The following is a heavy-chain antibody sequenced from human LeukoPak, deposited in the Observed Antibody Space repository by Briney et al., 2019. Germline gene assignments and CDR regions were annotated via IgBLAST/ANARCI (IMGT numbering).Heavy chain of an antibody. CDR3: AKGATSGWLLYWFDP. J-gene: IGHJ5*02. CDR2: ISGSGTAT. D-gene: IGHD6-19*01. Sequence: PGGSLRLSCEVSGFTSSTYAMAWVRQAPGKGLEWVSGISGSGTATHYAESVKGRFTISRDNSKSILYLQMNTLRAEDTAVYYCAKGATSGWLLYWFDPWGQGALVTVSS. CDR1: GFTSSTYA. V-gene: IGHV3-23*01.